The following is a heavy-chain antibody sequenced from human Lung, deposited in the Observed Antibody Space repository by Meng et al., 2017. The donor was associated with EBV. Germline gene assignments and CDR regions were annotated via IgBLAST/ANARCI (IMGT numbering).Heavy chain of an antibody. CDR1: GYTFTNYG. V-gene: IGHV1-18*01. CDR3: ARVEVGITSGDY. Sequence: QAQLAQSGGGVKKPGASVKVSCKASGYTFTNYGITWVRQAPGQGLEWIGWISAYNGNTNYAQTLQGRVTMTTDTSTSTAYMELGSLRSDDTAVYYCARVEVGITSGDYWGQGTLVTVSS. J-gene: IGHJ4*02. CDR2: ISAYNGNT. D-gene: IGHD1-26*01.